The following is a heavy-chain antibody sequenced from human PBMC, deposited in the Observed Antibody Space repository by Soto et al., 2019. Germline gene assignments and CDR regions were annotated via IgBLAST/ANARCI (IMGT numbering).Heavy chain of an antibody. CDR2: INHSGST. D-gene: IGHD6-6*01. V-gene: IGHV4-34*01. Sequence: QVQLQQWGAGLLKRSETLSLTGAVYGGSFSGYYWSWIRQPPGKGLEWIGEINHSGSTNYNPALKCRVTIAVDTSKNHFPLKLSAVTAADTAVYYCARSGNPAARVWFDPLGQGTLVTVSS. CDR3: ARSGNPAARVWFDP. CDR1: GGSFSGYY. J-gene: IGHJ5*02.